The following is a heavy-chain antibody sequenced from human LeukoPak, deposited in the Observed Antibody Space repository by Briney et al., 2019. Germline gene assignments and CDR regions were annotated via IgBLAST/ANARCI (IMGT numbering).Heavy chain of an antibody. CDR3: ARDILTGYYLLSPDY. V-gene: IGHV1-2*02. CDR1: GYTFTGYY. Sequence: ASVKVSCKASGYTFTGYYMHWVRQAPGQGLEWMGWINPNSGGTNYAQKFQGRVTMTRDTSISTAYMELSRLRSDDTAVYYCARDILTGYYLLSPDYWGQGTLVTVSS. D-gene: IGHD3-9*01. CDR2: INPNSGGT. J-gene: IGHJ4*02.